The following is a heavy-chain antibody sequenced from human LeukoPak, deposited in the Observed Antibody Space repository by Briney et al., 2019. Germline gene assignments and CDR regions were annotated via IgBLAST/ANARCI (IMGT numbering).Heavy chain of an antibody. D-gene: IGHD5-18*01. J-gene: IGHJ3*01. Sequence: GGSLRLSCVASGHTFNNYWISWARQAPGKGLEWVANINQEGSEKYYVDSVKGRFTISRDNAKNSVYLEMNSLRADDTAVYYCATLQSYGLWGQRTMVIVS. CDR1: GHTFNNYW. CDR3: ATLQSYGL. V-gene: IGHV3-7*01. CDR2: INQEGSEK.